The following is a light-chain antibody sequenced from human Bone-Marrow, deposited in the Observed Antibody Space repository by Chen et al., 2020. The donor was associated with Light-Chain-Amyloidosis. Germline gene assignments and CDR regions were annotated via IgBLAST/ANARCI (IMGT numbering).Light chain of an antibody. CDR1: QGINNY. V-gene: IGKV1-9*01. J-gene: IGKJ2*01. CDR3: QQFDSYPYT. CDR2: GAS. Sequence: IQLTQSPSSLSASVGDRVTITCRASQGINNYLAWYQQRTGKAPKLLIYGASTLQNAVPSRFSGGGSGTDFSLAISSLQPEDFATYYCQQFDSYPYTFGRGTKLEIK.